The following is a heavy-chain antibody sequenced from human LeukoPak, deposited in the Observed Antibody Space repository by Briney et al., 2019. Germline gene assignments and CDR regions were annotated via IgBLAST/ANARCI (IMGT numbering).Heavy chain of an antibody. V-gene: IGHV3-9*01. Sequence: GRSLRLSCAASRFTFEGYAMHWARQAPGKGLEWVSGISWNSANMDYADSVKGRFTISRDNAKNSLYLQMNSLRAEDTALYYCAKSGTYSSSSGYIDSWGRGTLVTVSS. J-gene: IGHJ4*02. CDR1: RFTFEGYA. D-gene: IGHD6-6*01. CDR3: AKSGTYSSSSGYIDS. CDR2: ISWNSANM.